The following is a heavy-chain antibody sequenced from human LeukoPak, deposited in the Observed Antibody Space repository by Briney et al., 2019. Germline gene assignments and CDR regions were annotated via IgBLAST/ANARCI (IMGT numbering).Heavy chain of an antibody. CDR3: AKDRVPGETDAFDI. J-gene: IGHJ3*02. Sequence: PGGTLRLSCAASGFTFSNHGMNWVRQAPGKGLEWVSGISPSGDITYYADSVKGRFTISRDNSKNTLYLQMNSLRAEDTAVYYCAKDRVPGETDAFDIWGQGTMVTVSS. D-gene: IGHD2-2*01. CDR1: GFTFSNHG. V-gene: IGHV3-23*01. CDR2: ISPSGDIT.